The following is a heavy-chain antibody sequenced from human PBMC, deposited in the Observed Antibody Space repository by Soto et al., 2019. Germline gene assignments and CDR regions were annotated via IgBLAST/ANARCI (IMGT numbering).Heavy chain of an antibody. D-gene: IGHD3-10*01. CDR3: ARNYGSGSYLGSYFDY. CDR2: ISAYNGNT. CDR1: GYTFTSYG. V-gene: IGHV1-18*01. J-gene: IGHJ4*02. Sequence: ASVKVSCKASGYTFTSYGISWVRQAPGQGLEWMGWISAYNGNTNYAQKLQGRVTMTTDTSTSTAYMELRSLRSDDTAVYYCARNYGSGSYLGSYFDYWGQGTLVTVSS.